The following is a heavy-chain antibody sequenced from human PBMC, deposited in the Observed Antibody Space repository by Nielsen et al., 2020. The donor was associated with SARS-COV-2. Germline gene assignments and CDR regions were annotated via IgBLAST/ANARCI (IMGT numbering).Heavy chain of an antibody. J-gene: IGHJ5*02. CDR2: IYYGGST. CDR1: GGSINYHF. Sequence: GSLRLSCAVSGGSINYHFWSWIRQPPGKGLEWIGYIYYGGSTNYNPSLKSRVTISVDKSKNQFSLKLSSVTAADTAVYYCARGGFVDTAMVILSRQYTSSNNWFDPWGQGTLVTVSS. V-gene: IGHV4-59*11. CDR3: ARGGFVDTAMVILSRQYTSSNNWFDP. D-gene: IGHD5-18*01.